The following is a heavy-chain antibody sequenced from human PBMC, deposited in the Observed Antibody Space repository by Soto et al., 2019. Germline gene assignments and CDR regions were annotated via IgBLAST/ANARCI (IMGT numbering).Heavy chain of an antibody. CDR3: AKDLQQLVPADFYY. CDR2: ISGSGGST. Sequence: EVQLLESGGGLVQPGGSLRLSCAASGFTFSSYAMSWVRQAPGKGLEWVSAISGSGGSTYYADSVKGRFTISRDNSKNTLYLQMNSRRADDTAVYYCAKDLQQLVPADFYYWGQGSLDAVST. CDR1: GFTFSSYA. V-gene: IGHV3-23*01. D-gene: IGHD6-13*01. J-gene: IGHJ4*02.